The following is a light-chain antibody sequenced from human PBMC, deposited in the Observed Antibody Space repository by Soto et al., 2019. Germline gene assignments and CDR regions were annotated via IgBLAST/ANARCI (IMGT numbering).Light chain of an antibody. CDR2: DVS. V-gene: IGKV1-5*01. Sequence: DIRMTQSPSTLSASVGDSVTITCRASQKVSPWLAWYQQKAGKAPKLLIYDVSSLKRGVPSRFSGSGSGTEFTLTISSLQSDDFATYDYQQDDSYWGTFSQGTKVEF. CDR3: QQDDSYWGT. J-gene: IGKJ1*01. CDR1: QKVSPW.